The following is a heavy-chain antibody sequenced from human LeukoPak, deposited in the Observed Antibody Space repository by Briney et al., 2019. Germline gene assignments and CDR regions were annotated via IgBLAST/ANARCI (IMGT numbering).Heavy chain of an antibody. CDR3: AREGLGYCSSTSCGYFDY. CDR2: ISYDGSNK. V-gene: IGHV3-30-3*01. J-gene: IGHJ4*02. D-gene: IGHD2-2*01. Sequence: GGSLRLSCAASGFTFSSYAMHWVRQAPGKGLEWVAVISYDGSNKYYADSVKGRFTISRDNSKDTLYLQMNSLRAEDTAVYYCAREGLGYCSSTSCGYFDYWGQGTLVTVSS. CDR1: GFTFSSYA.